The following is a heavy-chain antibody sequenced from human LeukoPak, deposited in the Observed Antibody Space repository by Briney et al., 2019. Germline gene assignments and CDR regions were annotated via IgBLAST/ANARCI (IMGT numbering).Heavy chain of an antibody. Sequence: GGSLRLSCAASGFTFSSYSMNWVRQAPGKGLEWVSSISSSSSYIYYADSVKGRFTISRDNAKNSLYLQMNSLRAEDTAVYYCARSIAAAGTGTGYGMDVWGQGTTVTVSS. CDR3: ARSIAAAGTGTGYGMDV. V-gene: IGHV3-21*01. CDR1: GFTFSSYS. J-gene: IGHJ6*02. D-gene: IGHD6-13*01. CDR2: ISSSSSYI.